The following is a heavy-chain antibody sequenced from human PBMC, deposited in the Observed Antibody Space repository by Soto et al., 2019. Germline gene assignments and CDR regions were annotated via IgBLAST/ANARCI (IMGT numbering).Heavy chain of an antibody. Sequence: SVKVSCKASGGTFSSYAISWVRQAPGQGLEWMGGIIPIFGTANYAQKFQGRVTITADESTSTAYMELSSLRSEDTAVYYCARDGMITFGGVIAGGWFDPWGQGTLVTVSS. V-gene: IGHV1-69*13. D-gene: IGHD3-16*02. CDR2: IIPIFGTA. CDR1: GGTFSSYA. CDR3: ARDGMITFGGVIAGGWFDP. J-gene: IGHJ5*02.